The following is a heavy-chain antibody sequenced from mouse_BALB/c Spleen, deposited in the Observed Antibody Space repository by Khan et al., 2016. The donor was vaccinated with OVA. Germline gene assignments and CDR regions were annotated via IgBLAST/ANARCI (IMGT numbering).Heavy chain of an antibody. J-gene: IGHJ3*01. Sequence: EVELVESGGGFMQPGGSLKLSCATSGFTFTDYYMYWVRQTPEKRLEWVAHISNSGTTTYYSDTLRGRFTISRDNAKNTLYLQMSRLKSEDTAIYYCAREGDDGGLAYWGQGTLVTVSA. CDR2: ISNSGTTT. V-gene: IGHV5-12*02. CDR3: AREGDDGGLAY. D-gene: IGHD2-3*01. CDR1: GFTFTDYY.